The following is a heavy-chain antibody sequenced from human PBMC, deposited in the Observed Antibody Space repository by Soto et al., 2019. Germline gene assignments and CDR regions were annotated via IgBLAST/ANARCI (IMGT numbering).Heavy chain of an antibody. CDR3: ARDKITGLFDY. V-gene: IGHV4-39*02. CDR2: IYDSGST. J-gene: IGHJ4*02. D-gene: IGHD2-8*02. CDR1: GGSISSGDYY. Sequence: SETLSLTCTVSGGSISSGDYYWSWIRQPPGKGLEWIGSIYDSGSTYYNPSLKSRVTISVDTSKNQFSLKKSSVTAADTAVYYCARDKITGLFDYWGQGTLVTVSS.